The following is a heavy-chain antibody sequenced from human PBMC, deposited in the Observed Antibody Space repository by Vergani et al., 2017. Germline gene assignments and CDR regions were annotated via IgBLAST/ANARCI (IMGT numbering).Heavy chain of an antibody. CDR1: GFSLSTSGMR. V-gene: IGHV2-70*04. J-gene: IGHJ4*02. CDR3: ARMRFGYFDY. Sequence: QVTLKESGPALVKPTQTLTLTCTFSGFSLSTSGMRVSWIRQPPGKALEWLARIDWDDDKFYSTSLKTRLTISKDTSKNQVVLTMTNMDPVDTATYYCARMRFGYFDYWGQGTLVTVSS. D-gene: IGHD3-10*01. CDR2: IDWDDDK.